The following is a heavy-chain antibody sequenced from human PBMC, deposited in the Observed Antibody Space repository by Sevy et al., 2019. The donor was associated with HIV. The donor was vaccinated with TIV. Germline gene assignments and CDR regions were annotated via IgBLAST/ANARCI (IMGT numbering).Heavy chain of an antibody. V-gene: IGHV4-61*02. D-gene: IGHD6-19*01. J-gene: IGHJ5*02. Sequence: SETLSLTCTVSGGSISSGSYYWSWIRQPAGKGLEWIGRIYTSGSTNYNPSLKSRVTISVDTSKNQFSLKLSTVTAADTAVNYGARSNSSGWFDQNWFDPWGQGTLVTVSS. CDR2: IYTSGST. CDR1: GGSISSGSYY. CDR3: ARSNSSGWFDQNWFDP.